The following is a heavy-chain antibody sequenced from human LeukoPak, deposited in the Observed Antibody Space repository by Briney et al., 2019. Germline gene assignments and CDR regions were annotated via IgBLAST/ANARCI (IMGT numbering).Heavy chain of an antibody. CDR1: GASISGYF. D-gene: IGHD3-22*01. CDR2: IYSSGST. Sequence: SESLSLTCTVSGASISGYFWSWIRQPAGKGLEWIGRIYSSGSTHYNPSLKSRVTMSVAMSKNQFSLNLRSVTAPDTAVYYCARSYDHDRTGYYSFASGGQGTRVTVSS. CDR3: ARSYDHDRTGYYSFAS. V-gene: IGHV4-4*07. J-gene: IGHJ4*02.